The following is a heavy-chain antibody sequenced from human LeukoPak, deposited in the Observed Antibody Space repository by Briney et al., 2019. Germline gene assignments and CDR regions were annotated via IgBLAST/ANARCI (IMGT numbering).Heavy chain of an antibody. V-gene: IGHV4-34*01. J-gene: IGHJ5*02. CDR1: GGSFSGYY. CDR2: INHSGST. CDR3: ARGSLFLWFDP. D-gene: IGHD3-10*02. Sequence: PSETLSLTCAVYGGSFSGYYWSWIRQPPGKGLEWIGEINHSGSTNYNPSLKSRVTISVDTSKNQFSLKLSSVTAADTAVYYCARGSLFLWFDPWGQGTLVTVSS.